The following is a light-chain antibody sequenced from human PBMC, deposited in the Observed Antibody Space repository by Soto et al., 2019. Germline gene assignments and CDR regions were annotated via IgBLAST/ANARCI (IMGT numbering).Light chain of an antibody. Sequence: DIVLTQSPGTLSLSPGERATLSCRASQSVGSDYLAWYQQKRGQAPRLLMYGASSRATGILDRFSGSGSGTDFTLTISRLEPEDSAVYYCQQYGNLMYTFGQGTKLEIK. CDR2: GAS. V-gene: IGKV3-20*01. CDR3: QQYGNLMYT. CDR1: QSVGSDY. J-gene: IGKJ2*01.